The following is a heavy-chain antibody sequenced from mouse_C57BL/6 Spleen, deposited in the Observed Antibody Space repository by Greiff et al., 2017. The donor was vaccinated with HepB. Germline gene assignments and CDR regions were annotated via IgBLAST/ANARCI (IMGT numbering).Heavy chain of an antibody. CDR1: GFNIKDYY. V-gene: IGHV14-2*01. J-gene: IGHJ4*01. Sequence: EVQLQQSGAELVKPGASVKLSCTASGFNIKDYYMHWVKQRTEQGLEWIGRIDPEDGETKYAPKFQDKATITADTSSHTAYMQLSSLTSEDTAVYYCASGLGAMDYWGQGTSVTVSS. CDR2: IDPEDGET. CDR3: ASGLGAMDY.